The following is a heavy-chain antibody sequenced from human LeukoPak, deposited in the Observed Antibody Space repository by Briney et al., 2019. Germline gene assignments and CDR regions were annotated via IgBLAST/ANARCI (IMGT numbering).Heavy chain of an antibody. CDR3: ARGQTLTF. J-gene: IGHJ4*02. CDR1: GFTFTHYA. Sequence: GGSLRLSCAASGFTFTHYAMSWFRQAPGKGLDWVSTISGTGDHPYYAASVKGRFTISRDNSRSTLYLQMNSLRAEDTGVYFCARGQTLTFWGQGTLVTVSS. V-gene: IGHV3-23*01. CDR2: ISGTGDHP.